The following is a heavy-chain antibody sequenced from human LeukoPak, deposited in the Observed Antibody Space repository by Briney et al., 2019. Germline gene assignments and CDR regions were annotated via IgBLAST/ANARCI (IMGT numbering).Heavy chain of an antibody. J-gene: IGHJ6*03. Sequence: PGGSLRLSCAASGFNFSDYYMSWIRQAPGKGLEWVSYISSSGTTKYYTDSVKGRFTISRDNAKNSLYLQMNSLRAEDTAVYYCARVPTVTTWGYYYMDVWGKGTTVTVSS. D-gene: IGHD4-17*01. CDR1: GFNFSDYY. V-gene: IGHV3-11*01. CDR2: ISSSGTTK. CDR3: ARVPTVTTWGYYYMDV.